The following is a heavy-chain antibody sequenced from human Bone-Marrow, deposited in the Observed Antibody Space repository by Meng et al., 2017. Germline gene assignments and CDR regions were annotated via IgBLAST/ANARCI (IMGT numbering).Heavy chain of an antibody. J-gene: IGHJ4*02. CDR1: GFSFSTYS. V-gene: IGHV3-21*04. CDR3: ASGSGVFDY. D-gene: IGHD1-26*01. Sequence: GESLKISCVASGFSFSTYSMNWVRQAPGKGLEWVSSISRSSSYIHYADSVKGRFTISRDNAKNALYVQMNSLRAEDTAVYYCASGSGVFDYWGQGTLVTVSS. CDR2: ISRSSSYI.